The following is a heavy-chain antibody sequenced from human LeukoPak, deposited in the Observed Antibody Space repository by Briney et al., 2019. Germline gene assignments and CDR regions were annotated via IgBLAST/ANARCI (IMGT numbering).Heavy chain of an antibody. CDR1: GFTFSSYD. Sequence: GGSLRLSCAASGFTFSSYDMHWVRHATGKGLEWVSAIGTAGDTYYPGSVKGRFTISRENAKNSLYLQMNSLRAGDTAVYYCARATYYYGSGSYDGMDVWAKGPRSPSP. J-gene: IGHJ6*02. D-gene: IGHD3-10*01. CDR2: IGTAGDT. CDR3: ARATYYYGSGSYDGMDV. V-gene: IGHV3-13*01.